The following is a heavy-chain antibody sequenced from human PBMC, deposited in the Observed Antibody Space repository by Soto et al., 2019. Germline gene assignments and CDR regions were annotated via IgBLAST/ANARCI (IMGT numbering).Heavy chain of an antibody. Sequence: PGGSLRLSCAASGFSFSNYWMHWVRQAPGKGLVWVSRINSDESTTNYADSVKGRFTISRDNAKNTLYRQMKSLRVDDTAWYYCARGARGGYYYVNMEHWGQXTQVTVSS. J-gene: IGHJ1*01. D-gene: IGHD3-22*01. V-gene: IGHV3-74*01. CDR1: GFSFSNYW. CDR2: INSDESTT. CDR3: ARGARGGYYYVNMEH.